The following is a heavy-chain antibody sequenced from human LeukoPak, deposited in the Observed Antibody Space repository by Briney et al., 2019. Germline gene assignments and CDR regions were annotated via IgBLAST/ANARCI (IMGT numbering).Heavy chain of an antibody. V-gene: IGHV1-2*02. D-gene: IGHD2-2*01. Sequence: ASVKVSCKASGYTFTGYYMHWVRQAPGQGLEWMGWINPNSGGTNYAQKFQGRVTMTGDTSISTAYMELSRLRSDDTAVYYCARVQGDIVVVPAAPYFDYWGQGTLVTVSS. J-gene: IGHJ4*02. CDR2: INPNSGGT. CDR1: GYTFTGYY. CDR3: ARVQGDIVVVPAAPYFDY.